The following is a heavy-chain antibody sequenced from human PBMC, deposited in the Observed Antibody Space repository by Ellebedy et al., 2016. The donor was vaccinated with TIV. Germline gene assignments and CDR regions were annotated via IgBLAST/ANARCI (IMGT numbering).Heavy chain of an antibody. CDR2: INPNSGGT. D-gene: IGHD3-22*01. J-gene: IGHJ4*02. CDR3: ARGGIVYYYDSSGYYSLKDY. CDR1: GGTFSSYA. Sequence: ASVKVSCXASGGTFSSYAISWVRQAPGQGLEWMGWINPNSGGTNYAQKFQGWVTMTRDTSISTAYMELSRLRSDDTAVYYCARGGIVYYYDSSGYYSLKDYWGQGTLVTVSS. V-gene: IGHV1-2*04.